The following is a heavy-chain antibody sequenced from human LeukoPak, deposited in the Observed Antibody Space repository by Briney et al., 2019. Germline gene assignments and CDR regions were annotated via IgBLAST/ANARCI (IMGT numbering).Heavy chain of an antibody. CDR1: GFTFSDYS. J-gene: IGHJ4*02. CDR2: IDGSGDTI. Sequence: GESLRLSCAASGFTFSDYSMNWVRQAPGKGLEWVSYIDGSGDTIYYADSVKGRFTISRDNAKNSLDLQMNSLRDEDTAVYYCSRRFDCWGQGTLVTVPS. V-gene: IGHV3-48*02. CDR3: SRRFDC.